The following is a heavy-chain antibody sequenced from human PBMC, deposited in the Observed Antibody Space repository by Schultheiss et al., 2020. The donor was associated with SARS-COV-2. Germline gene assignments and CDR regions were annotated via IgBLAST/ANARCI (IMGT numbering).Heavy chain of an antibody. D-gene: IGHD6-19*01. CDR2: INPNSGGT. CDR1: GYTFTGYY. CDR3: ARGDSSGWYNPYYFDY. J-gene: IGHJ4*02. Sequence: ASVKVSCKASGYTFTGYYMHWVRQAPGQGLEWMGWINPNSGGTNYAQKFQGRVTMTRDTSISTAYMELSRLRSDDTAVYYCARGDSSGWYNPYYFDYWGQGTLVTVSS. V-gene: IGHV1-2*02.